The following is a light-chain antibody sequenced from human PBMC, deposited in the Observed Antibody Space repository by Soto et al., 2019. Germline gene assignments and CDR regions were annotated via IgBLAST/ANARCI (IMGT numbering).Light chain of an antibody. Sequence: EVVMTQSPATLSLSPGERATLSCRASQGVSNHLVWYQQKPGQAPRLLIYGASTRATGIPARFSGSGSGTEFTLTISSLQSEDFAVYYCQQYDNWPPWTFGQGTKVEIK. CDR1: QGVSNH. J-gene: IGKJ1*01. V-gene: IGKV3-15*01. CDR3: QQYDNWPPWT. CDR2: GAS.